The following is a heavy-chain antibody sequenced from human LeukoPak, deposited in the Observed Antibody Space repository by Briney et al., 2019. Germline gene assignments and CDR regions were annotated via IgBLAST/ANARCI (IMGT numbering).Heavy chain of an antibody. CDR2: IYYSGST. CDR1: GGSISSYY. D-gene: IGHD6-19*01. Sequence: SETLSLTCTVSGGSISSYYWSWIRQPPGKGLEWIGYIYYSGSTNYNPSLTSRVTISVDTSNNQFSLKLSSVTAADTAVYYCAKGAGPPWFDPWGQGTLVTVSS. CDR3: AKGAGPPWFDP. J-gene: IGHJ5*02. V-gene: IGHV4-59*01.